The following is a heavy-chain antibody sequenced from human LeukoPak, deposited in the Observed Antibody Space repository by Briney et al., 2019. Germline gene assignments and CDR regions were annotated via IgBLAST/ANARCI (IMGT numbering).Heavy chain of an antibody. D-gene: IGHD3-22*01. CDR3: AKGLSYYDSSGYY. V-gene: IGHV3-30*02. J-gene: IGHJ4*02. CDR2: IRHDGSNK. Sequence: GRSLRLSCAASGFTFSSYGMHWVRQAPGKGLEWVAFIRHDGSNKYYADSVKGRFTISRDNSKNTLYLQMNSLRAEDTAVYYCAKGLSYYDSSGYYWGQGTLVTVSS. CDR1: GFTFSSYG.